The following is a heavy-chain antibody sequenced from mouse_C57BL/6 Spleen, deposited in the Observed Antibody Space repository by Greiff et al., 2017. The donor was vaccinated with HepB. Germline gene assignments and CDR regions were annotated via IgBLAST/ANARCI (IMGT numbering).Heavy chain of an antibody. CDR3: AVIYDGYYPWFAY. D-gene: IGHD2-3*01. V-gene: IGHV1-55*01. CDR2: IYPGSGST. J-gene: IGHJ3*01. CDR1: GYTFTSYW. Sequence: QVQLQQPGAELVKPGASVKMSCKASGYTFTSYWITWVKQRPGQGLEWIGDIYPGSGSTNYNEKFKSKATLTVDTSSSTAYMPLSSLTSEDSAVYYCAVIYDGYYPWFAYWGQGTLVTVSA.